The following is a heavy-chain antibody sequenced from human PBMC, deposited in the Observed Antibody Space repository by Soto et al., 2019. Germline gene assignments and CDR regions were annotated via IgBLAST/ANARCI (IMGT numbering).Heavy chain of an antibody. CDR2: IWYDGSNK. D-gene: IGHD2-21*02. CDR1: GFTFSSYG. V-gene: IGHV3-33*01. Sequence: GGSLRLSCAPSGFTFSSYGMHCVRQSPGKWLEWVAVIWYDGSNKYYADSVKGRFTISRDNSKNTLYLQMNSLRAEDTAVYYCASDVSYCGGDRNHDFEYWGQGTLVTLSS. CDR3: ASDVSYCGGDRNHDFEY. J-gene: IGHJ4*02.